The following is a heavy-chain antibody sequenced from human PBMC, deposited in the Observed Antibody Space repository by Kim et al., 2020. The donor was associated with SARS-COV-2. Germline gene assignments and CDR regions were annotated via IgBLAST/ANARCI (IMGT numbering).Heavy chain of an antibody. CDR3: AKDPHLLVRESDAVDI. V-gene: IGHV3-30*18. Sequence: GGSLRLSCAASGFTFSSYGMHWVRQAPGKGLEWVAVISYDGSNTYYADSVKGRFTISRDNSKNTLYLQINSLRAEDTAVYYCAKDPHLLVRESDAVDIWGEGTMVTVSS. CDR2: ISYDGSNT. D-gene: IGHD3-10*01. J-gene: IGHJ3*02. CDR1: GFTFSSYG.